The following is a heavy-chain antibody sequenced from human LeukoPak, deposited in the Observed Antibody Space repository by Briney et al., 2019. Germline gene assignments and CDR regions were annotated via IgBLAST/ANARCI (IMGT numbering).Heavy chain of an antibody. V-gene: IGHV3-21*01. CDR2: ISGSNSYI. CDR3: ARRAGDYSHPYDY. CDR1: GFTFNSYS. D-gene: IGHD3-22*01. Sequence: GGSLRLSCAASGFTFNSYSMNWVRQAPGKGLEWVSSISGSNSYIYYADSMKGRFTISRDNAKSSLYLQMNSLRAEDTALYYCARRAGDYSHPYDYWGQGTLVTVSS. J-gene: IGHJ4*02.